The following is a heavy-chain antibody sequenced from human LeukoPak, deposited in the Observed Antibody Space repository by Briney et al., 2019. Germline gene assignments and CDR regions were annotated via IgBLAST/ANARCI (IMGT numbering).Heavy chain of an antibody. V-gene: IGHV4-61*01. D-gene: IGHD3-22*01. J-gene: IGHJ3*02. CDR3: ARDLSAYDSSGYFPLGVFDI. Sequence: PSETLSLTCTVSGGSISSSSYYWSWIRQPPGKGLEWIGYIYYSGSTNYNPSLKSRVTISVDTSKNQFSLKLSSVTAADTAVYYCARDLSAYDSSGYFPLGVFDIWGQGTMVTVSS. CDR1: GGSISSSSYY. CDR2: IYYSGST.